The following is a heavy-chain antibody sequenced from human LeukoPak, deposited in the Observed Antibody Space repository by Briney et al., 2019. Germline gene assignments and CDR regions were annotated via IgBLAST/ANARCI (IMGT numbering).Heavy chain of an antibody. CDR2: IRSKAYGGTT. J-gene: IGHJ3*02. D-gene: IGHD3-22*01. Sequence: GGSLRLSCTASGLSSGSYAITWFRQAPGKGLEWVGFIRSKAYGGTTEYAASVKGRFTISRDDSKSIAYLQMNSLRTEDTAVYYCPRVPIRTVTMVIVVRGQDVFDIWGQGTMVTVSS. CDR1: GLSSGSYA. CDR3: PRVPIRTVTMVIVVRGQDVFDI. V-gene: IGHV3-49*03.